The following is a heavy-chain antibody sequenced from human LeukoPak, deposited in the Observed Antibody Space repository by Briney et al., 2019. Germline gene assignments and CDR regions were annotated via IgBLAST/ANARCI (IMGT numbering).Heavy chain of an antibody. D-gene: IGHD1-26*01. V-gene: IGHV3-23*01. Sequence: GGSLRLSCAASGFTFRSYDMSWVRQAPGKGLEWVSGISGIGGRTQYADSVKGRFTNSRDNSRTTLYLQMNSLTAEDTAVYYCAKSRRELMSDDAFDIWGQGTMVTVSS. CDR1: GFTFRSYD. J-gene: IGHJ3*02. CDR2: ISGIGGRT. CDR3: AKSRRELMSDDAFDI.